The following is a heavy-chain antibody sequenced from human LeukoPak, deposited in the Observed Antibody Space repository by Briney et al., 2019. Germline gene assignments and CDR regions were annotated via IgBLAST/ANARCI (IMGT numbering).Heavy chain of an antibody. CDR1: GGSISSGGYY. Sequence: SETLSLTCTVSGGSISSGGYYWSWIRQHPGKGLEWIGYIYSSGSTYYNPSLKGRVTISVDTSKNQFSLRLSSVSAADTAVYYSARDSGYDRSWFDPWGQGTLVTVSS. J-gene: IGHJ5*02. D-gene: IGHD5-12*01. V-gene: IGHV4-31*03. CDR2: IYSSGST. CDR3: ARDSGYDRSWFDP.